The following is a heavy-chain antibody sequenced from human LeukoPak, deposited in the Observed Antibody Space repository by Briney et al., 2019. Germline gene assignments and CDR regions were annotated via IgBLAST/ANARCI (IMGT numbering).Heavy chain of an antibody. CDR2: IYSGGST. CDR1: GFTVSSNY. V-gene: IGHV3-53*01. D-gene: IGHD4-17*01. CDR3: ARVATTAYFDY. Sequence: GGSLRLSCAASGFTVSSNYMSWVRQAPGKGLEWVSVIYSGGSTYYADSVKGRFTISRDNPKNTLYLQMNSLRAEDTAVYYCARVATTAYFDYWGQGTLVTVSS. J-gene: IGHJ4*02.